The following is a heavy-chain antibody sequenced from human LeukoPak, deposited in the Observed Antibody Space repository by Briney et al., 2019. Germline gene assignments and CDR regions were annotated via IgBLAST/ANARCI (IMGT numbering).Heavy chain of an antibody. J-gene: IGHJ4*02. CDR1: GGTFSSYA. CDR2: IIPIFGTA. D-gene: IGHD4-17*01. Sequence: SVKVSCKASGGTFSSYAISWVRQAPGQGLEWMGGIIPIFGTANYAQKFQGRVTITADESTSTAYMELSSLRSEDTAVYYCAIPPTTYGDYAGYFDYWGQGTLVTVSS. V-gene: IGHV1-69*13. CDR3: AIPPTTYGDYAGYFDY.